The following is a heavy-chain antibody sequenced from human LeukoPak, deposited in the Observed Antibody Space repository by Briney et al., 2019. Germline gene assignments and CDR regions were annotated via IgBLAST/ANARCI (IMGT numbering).Heavy chain of an antibody. CDR1: GFTFSDYY. Sequence: GGSLRLSCAASGFTFSDYYMSWIRQAPGKGLEWVSYISSSGSTIYYADSVKGRFTISRDNAKNSLYLQMNSLRAEDMAVYYCAKDRARGEFDYWGQGTLVTISS. CDR2: ISSSGSTI. CDR3: AKDRARGEFDY. V-gene: IGHV3-11*04. D-gene: IGHD3-16*01. J-gene: IGHJ4*02.